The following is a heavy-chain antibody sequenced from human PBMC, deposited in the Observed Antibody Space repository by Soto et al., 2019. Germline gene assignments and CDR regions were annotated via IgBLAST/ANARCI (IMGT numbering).Heavy chain of an antibody. CDR1: GFTFSSYA. J-gene: IGHJ4*02. CDR2: ISSNGGST. V-gene: IGHV3-64*01. Sequence: PGGSLRLSCAASGFTFSSYAMHWVRQAPGKGLEYVSAISSNGGSTYYANSVKGRFTISRDNSKNTLYLQMGSLRAEDMAVYYCARVRPPKQLWFWFDYWGQGTLVTVSS. CDR3: ARVRPPKQLWFWFDY. D-gene: IGHD5-18*01.